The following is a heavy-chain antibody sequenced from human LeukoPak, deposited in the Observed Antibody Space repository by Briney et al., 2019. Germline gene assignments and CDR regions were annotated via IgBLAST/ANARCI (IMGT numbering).Heavy chain of an antibody. V-gene: IGHV3-23*01. CDR3: AKDRTGYSYGYFLSP. CDR1: GFTFNNYA. Sequence: PGGSLRLSCEASGFTFNNYAMTWVRQAPGKGLEWVSPISDSVSGGSTYYADSVKGRFTISRDNSKNTLYLQMNSLRAEDTAVYYCAKDRTGYSYGYFLSPWGQGTLVTVSS. J-gene: IGHJ5*02. D-gene: IGHD5-18*01. CDR2: ISDSVSGGST.